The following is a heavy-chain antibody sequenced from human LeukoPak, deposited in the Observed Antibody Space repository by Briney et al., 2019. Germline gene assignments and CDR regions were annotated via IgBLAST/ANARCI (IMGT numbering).Heavy chain of an antibody. Sequence: PGGSLRLSCAASGFTVSSNFMTWVRQAPGKGPEWVSVIFSGGSTYYADSVKGRFTISRDNSKNTLYLQMNSLRAEDTAVYYCASSFAEDWYGDVWGQGTTVTVSS. CDR3: ASSFAEDWYGDV. CDR2: IFSGGST. V-gene: IGHV3-53*01. D-gene: IGHD2-21*01. CDR1: GFTVSSNF. J-gene: IGHJ6*02.